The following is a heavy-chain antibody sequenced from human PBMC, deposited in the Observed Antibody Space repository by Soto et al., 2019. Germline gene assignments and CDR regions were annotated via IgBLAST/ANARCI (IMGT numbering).Heavy chain of an antibody. CDR1: GFTFSSYG. CDR3: AKGRRAGDQRGPFDY. Sequence: QVQLVESGGGVDQPGRSLRLSCAASGFTFSSYGMHWVRQAPGKGLEWVAVISYDGSNKYYADSVKGRLTISRDNSKNTLYLQMNSLRAEDTAVYDCAKGRRAGDQRGPFDYWGQGTLVTVSS. J-gene: IGHJ4*02. V-gene: IGHV3-30*18. D-gene: IGHD4-17*01. CDR2: ISYDGSNK.